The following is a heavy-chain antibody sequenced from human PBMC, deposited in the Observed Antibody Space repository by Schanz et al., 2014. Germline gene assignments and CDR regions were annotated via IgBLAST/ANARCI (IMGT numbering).Heavy chain of an antibody. D-gene: IGHD6-13*01. CDR3: AKDLAAVGVFDY. CDR2: IWYNGSNK. V-gene: IGHV3-33*06. Sequence: VQLVESGGGVVQPGRSLRLSCAASGFTFSKYGVHWVRQAPGKGLEWVAVIWYNGSNKYYADSVRGRFTISRDNSKNTLDLQMNSLRAEDTAIYYCAKDLAAVGVFDYWGQGSLVTVSP. J-gene: IGHJ4*02. CDR1: GFTFSKYG.